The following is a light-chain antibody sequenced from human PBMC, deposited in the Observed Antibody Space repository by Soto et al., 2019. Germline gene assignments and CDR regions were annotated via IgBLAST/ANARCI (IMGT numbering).Light chain of an antibody. V-gene: IGKV1-5*01. CDR2: DAS. J-gene: IGKJ1*01. CDR1: QSITNR. CDR3: QQYNTYPT. Sequence: DIQMTQSPSTLSANVGDRVTITFRASQSITNRLAWYQQKPGEAPKVLIYDASNLESGVPSRFSGSGSGTEFTLTISSLQPDDFATYYCQQYNTYPTFGQGTKVDI.